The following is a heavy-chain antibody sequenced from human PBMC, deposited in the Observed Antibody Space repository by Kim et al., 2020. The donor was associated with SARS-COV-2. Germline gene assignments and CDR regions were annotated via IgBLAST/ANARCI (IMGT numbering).Heavy chain of an antibody. CDR2: INPSGGST. V-gene: IGHV1-46*01. J-gene: IGHJ6*02. CDR1: GYTFTSYY. D-gene: IGHD4-17*01. Sequence: ASVKVSCKASGYTFTSYYMHWVRQAPGQGLEWMGIINPSGGSTSYAQKFQGRVTMTRDTSTSTVYMELSSLRSEDTAVYYCARDLATLDYGDYPDYYYYYGMDVWGQGTTVTVSS. CDR3: ARDLATLDYGDYPDYYYYYGMDV.